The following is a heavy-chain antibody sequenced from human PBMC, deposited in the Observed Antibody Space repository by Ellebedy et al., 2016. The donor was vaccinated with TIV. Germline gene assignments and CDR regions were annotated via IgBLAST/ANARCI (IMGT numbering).Heavy chain of an antibody. J-gene: IGHJ4*02. D-gene: IGHD3-22*01. CDR1: GGSISSGAYY. Sequence: SETLSLXCSVSGGSISSGAYYWTWIRQHPGKGLEWIGYIFTSGSTYYNPSLKSRITISIDTSKNQFPLKLSSVTAADTAVYYCARHTYFSSGYVDYWGRGTLVTVSS. CDR2: IFTSGST. V-gene: IGHV4-31*03. CDR3: ARHTYFSSGYVDY.